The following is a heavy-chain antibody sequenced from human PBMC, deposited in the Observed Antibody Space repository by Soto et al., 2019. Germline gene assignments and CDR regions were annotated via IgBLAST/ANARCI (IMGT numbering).Heavy chain of an antibody. Sequence: PSQTLSLTGVISGDSVSSNSAAWNWIRQSPSRGLEWLGRTYYRSKWYNDYAVSVKSRITINPDTSKNQFSLQLNSVTPEDTAVYYCERDHYTVIGQFRSFSDYYGMDVWGQGTTVTVSS. J-gene: IGHJ6*02. CDR3: ERDHYTVIGQFRSFSDYYGMDV. CDR1: GDSVSSNSAA. CDR2: TYYRSKWYN. D-gene: IGHD3-3*01. V-gene: IGHV6-1*01.